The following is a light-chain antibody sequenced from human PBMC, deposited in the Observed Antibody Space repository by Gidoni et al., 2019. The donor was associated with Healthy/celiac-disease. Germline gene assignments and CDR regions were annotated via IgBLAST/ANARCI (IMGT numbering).Light chain of an antibody. CDR1: QSVSSY. CDR3: QQRSNWPPYT. Sequence: EIVLTKSPANLSLSPGERATLSCRASQSVSSYLAGYQQKPGQDPKLLLYDASNRATGIPARFSGSGSGTDFTLTISSREPEDFAVYYCQQRSNWPPYTFGQGTKLESK. CDR2: DAS. J-gene: IGKJ2*01. V-gene: IGKV3-11*01.